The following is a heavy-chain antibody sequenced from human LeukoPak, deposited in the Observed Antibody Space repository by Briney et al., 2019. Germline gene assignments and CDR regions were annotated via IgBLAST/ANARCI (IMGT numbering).Heavy chain of an antibody. J-gene: IGHJ4*02. CDR2: VRYDGSIH. CDR3: ARVITVVSARMAFDY. V-gene: IGHV3-30*02. CDR1: GFTFRNYG. D-gene: IGHD2-15*01. Sequence: GGSLRLSCIASGFTFRNYGMHWVRQAPGKGLEWVASVRYDGSIHNYVDSVKGRFTISRENSKNTLFLQMDSLRTEDTAVYYCARVITVVSARMAFDYLGQGTLVAVSS.